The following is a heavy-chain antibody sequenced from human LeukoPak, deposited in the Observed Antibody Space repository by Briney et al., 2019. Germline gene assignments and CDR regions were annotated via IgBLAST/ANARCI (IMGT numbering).Heavy chain of an antibody. D-gene: IGHD4-17*01. CDR3: IVFGDSNH. V-gene: IGHV3-53*01. CDR2: IHTSGDT. Sequence: GGSLRLSCAASGFTVSSNYMSWVRQAPGKGLEWVSAIHTSGDTCYADSVKGRFTISRDTSKNTLYLQINDLRVEDTAVYYCIVFGDSNHWGQGTLVTVSS. CDR1: GFTVSSNY. J-gene: IGHJ5*02.